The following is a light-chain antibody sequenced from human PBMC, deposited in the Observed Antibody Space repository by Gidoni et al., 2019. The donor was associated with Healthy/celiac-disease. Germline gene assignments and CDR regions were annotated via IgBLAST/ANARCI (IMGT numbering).Light chain of an antibody. CDR2: WAS. CDR1: QGVLYSSNNKNY. CDR3: QQHYSTPYT. Sequence: DVVLSWSPDSLPWSLGEGATINCKSSQGVLYSSNNKNYLAWYQQKPGQPPKLLLYWASTRESGVPDRFSGSGSGTDFTLTISSLQAEDVAVFYCQQHYSTPYTFGQGTKLEIK. V-gene: IGKV4-1*01. J-gene: IGKJ2*01.